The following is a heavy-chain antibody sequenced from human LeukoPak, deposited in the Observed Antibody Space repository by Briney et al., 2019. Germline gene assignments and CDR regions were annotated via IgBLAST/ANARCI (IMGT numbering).Heavy chain of an antibody. CDR3: AREVVVVPAAMGRRYYYYGMDV. Sequence: SQTLSLTCAISGDSVSSNSAAWNWIRQSPPRGLEWLGRTYYRSKWYNDYAVSVKSRITINPDTSKNQFSLQLNSVTPEDTAVYYCAREVVVVPAAMGRRYYYYGMDVWGQGTTVTVSS. CDR1: GDSVSSNSAA. CDR2: TYYRSKWYN. D-gene: IGHD2-2*01. J-gene: IGHJ6*02. V-gene: IGHV6-1*01.